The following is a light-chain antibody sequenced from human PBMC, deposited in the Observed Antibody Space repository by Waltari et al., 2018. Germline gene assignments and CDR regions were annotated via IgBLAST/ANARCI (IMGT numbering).Light chain of an antibody. J-gene: IGLJ3*02. Sequence: QSALTQPASVSGSPGQSVTISCTGANSDIGRYDIVSWYQQHPGNAPKLIICDVSKRPSGVSDRFSGSKSGDTASLTISGLQFEDEADYYCCSYAGNYIWVFGGGTRLTVL. CDR1: NSDIGRYDI. CDR3: CSYAGNYIWV. CDR2: DVS. V-gene: IGLV2-23*02.